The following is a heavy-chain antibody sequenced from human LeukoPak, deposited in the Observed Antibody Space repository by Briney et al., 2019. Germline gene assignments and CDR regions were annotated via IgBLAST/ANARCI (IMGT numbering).Heavy chain of an antibody. CDR2: INHSGST. CDR1: GGSFSGYY. CDR3: ARVKYYDILTGYDAFDI. D-gene: IGHD3-9*01. J-gene: IGHJ3*02. V-gene: IGHV4-34*01. Sequence: SETLSLTCAVYGGSFSGYYWSWIRQPPGKGLEWIGEINHSGSTNYNPSLKSRVTISVDTSKNQFSLKLSSVTAADTAVYYCARVKYYDILTGYDAFDIWGQGTMVTVSS.